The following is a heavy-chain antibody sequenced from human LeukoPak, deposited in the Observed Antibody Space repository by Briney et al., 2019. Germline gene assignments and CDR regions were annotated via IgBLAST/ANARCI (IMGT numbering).Heavy chain of an antibody. CDR1: GFTFNLFA. CDR2: ISESGDKT. J-gene: IGHJ4*02. CDR3: AKGAWFDN. V-gene: IGHV3-23*01. Sequence: PGVSLRLSCAASGFTFNLFAMNWVRQAPGKGLEWVSLISESGDKTYCADSVKGRFTISRDNSKSTLFLQMNSLRAEDTALYYCAKGAWFDNWGQGTLVTVSS.